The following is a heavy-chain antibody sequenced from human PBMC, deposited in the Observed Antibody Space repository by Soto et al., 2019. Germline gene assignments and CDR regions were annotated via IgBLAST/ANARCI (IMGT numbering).Heavy chain of an antibody. J-gene: IGHJ4*02. CDR2: IYYSGST. D-gene: IGHD3-22*01. Sequence: SETLSLTCTVSGGSISSGDYYWSWIRQPTGKGLEWIGYIYYSGSTYYNPSLKSRVTISVDTSKNQFSLKLSSVTAADTVVYYFASDPYDSSGYYYYFDYWGQGTLVTVPS. CDR1: GGSISSGDYY. V-gene: IGHV4-30-4*01. CDR3: ASDPYDSSGYYYYFDY.